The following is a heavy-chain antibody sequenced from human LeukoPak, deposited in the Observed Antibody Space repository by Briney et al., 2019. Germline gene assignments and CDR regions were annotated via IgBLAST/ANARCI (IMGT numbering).Heavy chain of an antibody. V-gene: IGHV4-30-2*01. CDR3: ARFSPRAMGNYLDF. J-gene: IGHJ4*02. Sequence: SETLSLTCAVSGGSISSGSYSWSWVRQPPGRGLEWIGYIYPRGSTYYNPSLKSRVILSLDKSANQFSLNLSSVTAADTAVYYCARFSPRAMGNYLDFWGQGTLVTVSS. CDR1: GGSISSGSYS. D-gene: IGHD7-27*01. CDR2: IYPRGST.